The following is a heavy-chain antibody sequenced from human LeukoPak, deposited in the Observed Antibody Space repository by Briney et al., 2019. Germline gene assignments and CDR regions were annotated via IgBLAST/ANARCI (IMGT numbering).Heavy chain of an antibody. J-gene: IGHJ4*02. V-gene: IGHV3-7*03. CDR2: IKQDGNEK. Sequence: GGSLRLSCADSGFTFSSFWMTWVRQAPGKGLEWVANIKQDGNEKYYVDSVKGRFTISRDNAKKSLFLQMNSLRAEDTAVYYCARGRGLESWGQGTLVTVSS. D-gene: IGHD3-10*01. CDR3: ARGRGLES. CDR1: GFTFSSFW.